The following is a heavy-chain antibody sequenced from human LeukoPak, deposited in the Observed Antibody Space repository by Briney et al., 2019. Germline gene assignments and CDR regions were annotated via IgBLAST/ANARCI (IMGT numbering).Heavy chain of an antibody. V-gene: IGHV4-4*02. D-gene: IGHD5-24*01. Sequence: SETLSLTCAVSGGSISSSNWWSWVRQPPGKGLEWIGEIYHSGGTNYNPSLKSRVTISVDKSKNQFSLKLSSVTAADTAVYYCTRDHRDGYNYVAYWGQGTLVTVSS. J-gene: IGHJ4*02. CDR1: GGSISSSNW. CDR2: IYHSGGT. CDR3: TRDHRDGYNYVAY.